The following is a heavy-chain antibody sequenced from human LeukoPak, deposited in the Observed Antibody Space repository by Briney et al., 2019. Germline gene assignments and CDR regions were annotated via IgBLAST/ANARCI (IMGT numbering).Heavy chain of an antibody. V-gene: IGHV4-59*01. D-gene: IGHD2-21*02. J-gene: IGHJ5*02. CDR1: GGSISSYY. CDR2: ICYSGST. CDR3: ARSSLAYCGGDCGHWFDP. Sequence: SETLSLTCTASGGSISSYYWSWIRQPPGKGLEWIGYICYSGSTNYNPSLKSRVTISVDTSKNQFSLKLSSVTAADTAVYYCARSSLAYCGGDCGHWFDPWGQGTLVTVSS.